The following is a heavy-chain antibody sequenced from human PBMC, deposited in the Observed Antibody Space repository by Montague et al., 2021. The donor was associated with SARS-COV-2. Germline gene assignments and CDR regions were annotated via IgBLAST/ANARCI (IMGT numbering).Heavy chain of an antibody. CDR2: ISAGGGA. V-gene: IGHV4-4*07. Sequence: SETLSLTCTVSGDSITYFYWNWIRQPAGNGLEWIGRISAGGGANYNPSLKSRVTMSVDTSKNQSSLKLTSVTAADTAIYYCARGTTNPYDTRGVWFDPWGQGTLVTVSS. D-gene: IGHD3-22*01. CDR1: GDSITYFY. CDR3: ARGTTNPYDTRGVWFDP. J-gene: IGHJ5*02.